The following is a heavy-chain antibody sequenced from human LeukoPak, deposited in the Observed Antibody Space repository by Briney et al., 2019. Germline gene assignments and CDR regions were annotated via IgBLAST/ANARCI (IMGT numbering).Heavy chain of an antibody. CDR3: ARVGDYALKD. CDR2: IYYSGST. Sequence: SETLSLTCTVSGGSISSYYWSWIRQPPGKGLEWIGYIYYSGSTNCNPSLKSRVTMSVDTSKNQFSLKLSSVTAADTAVYYCARVGDYALKDWGQGTLVTVSS. D-gene: IGHD3-16*01. J-gene: IGHJ4*02. CDR1: GGSISSYY. V-gene: IGHV4-59*12.